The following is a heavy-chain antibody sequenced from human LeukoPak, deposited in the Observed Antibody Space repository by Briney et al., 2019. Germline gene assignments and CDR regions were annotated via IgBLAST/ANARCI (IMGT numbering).Heavy chain of an antibody. CDR1: GFSFSTFW. J-gene: IGHJ4*02. Sequence: GGSLRLSCAASGFSFSTFWMSWVRQAPGKGLEWVANIDHDGSEQYYVDSVKGRFTISRDNAKSSLYLQLSILRAEDTAVYYCARYYDGAGQDDCFDYWGQGTLVTVSS. D-gene: IGHD3-16*01. CDR2: IDHDGSEQ. V-gene: IGHV3-7*01. CDR3: ARYYDGAGQDDCFDY.